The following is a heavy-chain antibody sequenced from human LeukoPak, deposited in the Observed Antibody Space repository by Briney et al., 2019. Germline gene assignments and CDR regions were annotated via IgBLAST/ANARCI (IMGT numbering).Heavy chain of an antibody. Sequence: SETLSLTCAVSGGSISSSNWWSWVRQPPGKGLEWIGETYHSGSTNYNPSLKSRVTISVDKSKNQFSLKLSSVTAADTAVYYCASTRRLAAAGLNWFDPWGQGTLVTVSS. V-gene: IGHV4-4*02. CDR1: GGSISSSNW. J-gene: IGHJ5*02. CDR3: ASTRRLAAAGLNWFDP. CDR2: TYHSGST. D-gene: IGHD6-13*01.